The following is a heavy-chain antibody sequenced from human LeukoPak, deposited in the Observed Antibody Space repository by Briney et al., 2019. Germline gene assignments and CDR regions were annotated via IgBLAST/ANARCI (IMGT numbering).Heavy chain of an antibody. J-gene: IGHJ4*02. D-gene: IGHD3-16*02. CDR1: GGSFSGYY. V-gene: IGHV4-34*01. Sequence: PSETLSLTCAVYGGSFSGYYWSWIRQPPGKGLEWIGEINHSGSTNYNPSLKSRVTISVDTSKNQFSLKLSSVTAADTAVYYCARRWGPPTGRYDYVWGSYRYTGGFDYWGQGTLVTVSS. CDR2: INHSGST. CDR3: ARRWGPPTGRYDYVWGSYRYTGGFDY.